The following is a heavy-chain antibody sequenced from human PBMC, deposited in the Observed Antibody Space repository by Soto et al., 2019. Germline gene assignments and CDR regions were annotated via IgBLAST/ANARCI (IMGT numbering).Heavy chain of an antibody. V-gene: IGHV3-21*01. J-gene: IGHJ5*02. Sequence: GSLRLSCAASGFTFSSYSMNWVRQAPGKGLEWVSSISSSSSYIYYADSVKGRFTISRDNAKNSLYLQMNSLRAEDTAVYYCARDVACSSTSCYILPGWFDPWGQGTLVTVSS. CDR2: ISSSSSYI. CDR3: ARDVACSSTSCYILPGWFDP. CDR1: GFTFSSYS. D-gene: IGHD2-2*02.